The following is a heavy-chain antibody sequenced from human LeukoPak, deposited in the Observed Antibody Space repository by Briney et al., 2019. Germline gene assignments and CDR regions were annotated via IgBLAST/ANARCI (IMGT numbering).Heavy chain of an antibody. Sequence: PGGSLRLSCAASGFTFSNAWMSWVRQAPGKGLEWVGRIKSKTDGGTTDYAAPVKGRLTISRDDSKNTLYLQMNSLKTEDTAVYYCTTGGIVGATSAFDIWGQGTMVTVSS. CDR1: GFTFSNAW. CDR2: IKSKTDGGTT. J-gene: IGHJ3*02. CDR3: TTGGIVGATSAFDI. V-gene: IGHV3-15*01. D-gene: IGHD1-26*01.